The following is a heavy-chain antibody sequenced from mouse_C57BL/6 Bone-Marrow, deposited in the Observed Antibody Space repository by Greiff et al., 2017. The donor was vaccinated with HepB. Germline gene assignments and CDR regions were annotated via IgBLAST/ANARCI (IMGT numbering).Heavy chain of an antibody. J-gene: IGHJ4*01. CDR3: ARLGTTVVANFPYYYAMDY. V-gene: IGHV1-9*01. CDR2: ILPGSGST. Sequence: QVQLQQSGAELMKPGASVKLSCKATGYTFTGYWIEWVKQRPGHGLEWIGEILPGSGSTNYNEKFKGKATFTADTSSNTAYMQLSSLTTEDSAIYYCARLGTTVVANFPYYYAMDYWGQGTSVTVSS. CDR1: GYTFTGYW. D-gene: IGHD1-1*01.